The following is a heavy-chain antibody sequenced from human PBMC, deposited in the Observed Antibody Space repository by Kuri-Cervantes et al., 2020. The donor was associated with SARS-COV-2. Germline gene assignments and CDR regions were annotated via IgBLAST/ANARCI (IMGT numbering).Heavy chain of an antibody. J-gene: IGHJ4*02. CDR1: GGTFSSYA. V-gene: IGHV1-69*13. CDR3: ASWIRGGWYYFDY. D-gene: IGHD6-19*01. Sequence: SVKVSCKASGGTFSSYAISWVRQAPGQGLDWMGGFIPIFGTANYAQTFQGRVTITADESTSTAYMELSSLSAEDTAVYYCASWIRGGWYYFDYWGQGTLVTVSS. CDR2: FIPIFGTA.